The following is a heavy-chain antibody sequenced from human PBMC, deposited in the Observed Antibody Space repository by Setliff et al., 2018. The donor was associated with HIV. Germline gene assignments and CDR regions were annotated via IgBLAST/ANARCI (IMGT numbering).Heavy chain of an antibody. J-gene: IGHJ4*02. Sequence: GSLRLSCAASGLIFSSYEMNWVRQAPGKGLEWISFIGGHGSIMHYADSVKGRFTISRDNAKNSVYLQMHSLRVEDTAVYYCAAVPWGHSSLIIDHWGQGTPVTVSS. CDR2: IGGHGSIM. CDR3: AAVPWGHSSLIIDH. CDR1: GLIFSSYE. D-gene: IGHD3-16*01. V-gene: IGHV3-48*03.